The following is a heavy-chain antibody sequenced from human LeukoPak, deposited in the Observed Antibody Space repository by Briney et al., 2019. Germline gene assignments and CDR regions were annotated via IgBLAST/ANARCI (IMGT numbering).Heavy chain of an antibody. V-gene: IGHV3-7*01. Sequence: GGSLRLSCAASAFTFTDYWMTWVRQVPGKGLEWVANIHQAGTESYYVDSVKGRFAISRDNAKNSLYLQLSSLRVDDTAVYYCARVGTWELQRVFDYWGQGTLVTVSS. CDR3: ARVGTWELQRVFDY. D-gene: IGHD1-26*01. J-gene: IGHJ4*02. CDR1: AFTFTDYW. CDR2: IHQAGTES.